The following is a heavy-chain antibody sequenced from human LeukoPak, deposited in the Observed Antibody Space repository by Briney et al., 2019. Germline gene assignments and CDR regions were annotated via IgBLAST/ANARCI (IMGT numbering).Heavy chain of an antibody. CDR3: ARVMVRGPDAFDI. V-gene: IGHV4-39*07. CDR1: GGSISSSSYY. D-gene: IGHD3-10*01. CDR2: IYHNGST. Sequence: PSETLSLTCTVSGGSISSSSYYWGWIRQPPGKGLEWIGSIYHNGSTYYNPSLKSRVTISVDTSKNQFSLKLSSVTAADTAVYYCARVMVRGPDAFDIWGQGTMVTVSS. J-gene: IGHJ3*02.